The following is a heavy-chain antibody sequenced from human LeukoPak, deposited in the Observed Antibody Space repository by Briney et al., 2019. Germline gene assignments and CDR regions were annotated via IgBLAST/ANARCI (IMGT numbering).Heavy chain of an antibody. CDR2: ISGSGGST. J-gene: IGHJ4*02. V-gene: IGHV3-23*01. Sequence: PGGSLRLSCAASGFTFSDYYMSWIRQAPGKGLEWVSAISGSGGSTYYADSVKGWFTISRDNSKNTLYLQMNSLRAEDTAVYYCANPQAGPRDYWGQGTLVTVSS. D-gene: IGHD6-13*01. CDR3: ANPQAGPRDY. CDR1: GFTFSDYY.